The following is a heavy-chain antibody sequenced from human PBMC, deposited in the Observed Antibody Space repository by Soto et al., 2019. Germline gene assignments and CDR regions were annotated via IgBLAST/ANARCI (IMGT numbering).Heavy chain of an antibody. CDR3: TTGPNLRPLAAFDI. CDR2: IKSKTDGGTI. Sequence: EVPLVESGGGLVKPGGSLRLSCAASGFTFTNAWMTWVRQGPGKGLEWVGRIKSKTDGGTIDYAAPVKGRFTISRDDSKNTRYLQMNSLKTEDTDVYYCTTGPNLRPLAAFDIWGQGTVVTVSS. CDR1: GFTFTNAW. V-gene: IGHV3-15*01. J-gene: IGHJ3*02.